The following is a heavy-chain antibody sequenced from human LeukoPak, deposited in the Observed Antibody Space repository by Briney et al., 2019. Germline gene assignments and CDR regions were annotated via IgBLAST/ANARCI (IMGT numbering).Heavy chain of an antibody. CDR3: ARCGLSRFDY. CDR1: GFTFSSYA. Sequence: GGSLRLSCAASGFTFSSYAMSWVRQAPGEGLEWVSSFSGSGGSTYYADSVKGRFTISRDNSRNTLYLQMNSLRAEDTAIYYCARCGLSRFDYWGQGTLVTVSS. V-gene: IGHV3-23*01. CDR2: FSGSGGST. D-gene: IGHD4/OR15-4a*01. J-gene: IGHJ4*02.